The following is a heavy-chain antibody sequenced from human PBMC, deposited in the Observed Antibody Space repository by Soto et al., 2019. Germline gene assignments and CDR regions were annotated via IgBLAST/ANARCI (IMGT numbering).Heavy chain of an antibody. CDR2: ISGSGGST. CDR3: AKDLFRIEDIVATYFDY. Sequence: EVQLLESGGGLVQPGGSLRLSCAASGFTFSSYAMSWVRQAPGKGLEWVSAISGSGGSTYYADSVKGRFTISRDNSKNTLYLQMNSLRAEDTAVYYCAKDLFRIEDIVATYFDYWGQGTLVTVSS. V-gene: IGHV3-23*01. D-gene: IGHD5-12*01. CDR1: GFTFSSYA. J-gene: IGHJ4*02.